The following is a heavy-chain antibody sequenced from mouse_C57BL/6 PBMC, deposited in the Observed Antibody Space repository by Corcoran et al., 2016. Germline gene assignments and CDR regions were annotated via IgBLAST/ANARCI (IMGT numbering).Heavy chain of an antibody. CDR3: ARGDYYGSSYYFDY. V-gene: IGHV1-80*01. CDR2: IYPGDGDT. Sequence: QVQLQQSGAELVKPGASVKISCKASGYAFSSYWMNWVKQRPGKGLEWIGQIYPGDGDTNYNGKFKGKATLTADKSSSTAYMQLSSLTSEDSAVYVCARGDYYGSSYYFDYWGQGTTLTVSS. CDR1: GYAFSSYW. D-gene: IGHD1-1*01. J-gene: IGHJ2*01.